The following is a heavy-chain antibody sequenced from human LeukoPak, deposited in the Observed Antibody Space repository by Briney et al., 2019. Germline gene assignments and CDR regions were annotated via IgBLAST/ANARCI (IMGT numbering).Heavy chain of an antibody. CDR1: GFTFDDYA. CDR3: ALLGDDAFDI. CDR2: ISGDGGST. D-gene: IGHD3-16*01. Sequence: GGSLRLSCAASGFTFDDYAMHWVRQAPGKGLEWVSLISGDGGSTYYADSVKGRFTISRDNSKNSLYLQMNSLRTEDTALYYCALLGDDAFDIWGQGTMVPVSS. J-gene: IGHJ3*02. V-gene: IGHV3-43*02.